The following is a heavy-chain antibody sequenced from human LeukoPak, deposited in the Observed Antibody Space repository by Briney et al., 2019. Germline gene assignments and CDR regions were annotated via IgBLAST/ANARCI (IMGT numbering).Heavy chain of an antibody. CDR1: GFTFSSYG. CDR3: SGGQYFFDSSPSPD. CDR2: IRSKANSYAT. J-gene: IGHJ4*02. V-gene: IGHV3-73*01. Sequence: GGSLRLSCAASGFTFSSYGMHWVRQASGKGLEWVGRIRSKANSYATAYAASVKGRFTISRDDSKNTAYLQMNSLKTEDTAVYYCSGGQYFFDSSPSPDWGQGTLVTVSS. D-gene: IGHD3-22*01.